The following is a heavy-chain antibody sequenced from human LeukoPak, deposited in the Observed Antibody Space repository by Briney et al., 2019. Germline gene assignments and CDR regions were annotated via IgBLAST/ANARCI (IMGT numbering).Heavy chain of an antibody. Sequence: ASVKVSRKASGGTFSSYTISWVRQAPGQGLEWMGRIIPILGIANYAQKFQGRVTITADKSTSTAYMELSSLRSEDTAVYYCASAKPTPGYYDSSGYIPDVWGKGTTVTVSS. CDR1: GGTFSSYT. CDR3: ASAKPTPGYYDSSGYIPDV. D-gene: IGHD3-22*01. V-gene: IGHV1-69*02. J-gene: IGHJ6*04. CDR2: IIPILGIA.